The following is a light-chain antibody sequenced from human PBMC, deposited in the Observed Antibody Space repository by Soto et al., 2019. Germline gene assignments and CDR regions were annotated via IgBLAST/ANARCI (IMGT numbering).Light chain of an antibody. V-gene: IGKV1-39*01. CDR3: QQSYSNPHT. J-gene: IGKJ5*01. Sequence: DIQMTQSPSSLSASVGDRVTITCRASQSISSYLNWYQQKPGKAPKLLIYAASSLQSGVPSRFSGSGSGTDFTLPLSSLQPEDFETYYCQQSYSNPHTFGQGTRLEIK. CDR1: QSISSY. CDR2: AAS.